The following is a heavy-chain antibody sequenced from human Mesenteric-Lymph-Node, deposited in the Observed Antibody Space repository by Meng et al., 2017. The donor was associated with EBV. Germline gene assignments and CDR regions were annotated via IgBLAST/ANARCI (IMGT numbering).Heavy chain of an antibody. CDR3: ARDYFGLGTYYNYDWIDS. Sequence: VRPQQWGPGLLKPSETLSLTCSVYGGSFSGYYWSWIRQSPGKGLEWIGEINHSGSTNYNPSLKSRVSISLDTSDNQFSLKLHSVTAADTAVYYCARDYFGLGTYYNYDWIDSWGQGTLVHRLL. D-gene: IGHD3-10*01. V-gene: IGHV4-34*01. CDR1: GGSFSGYY. J-gene: IGHJ5*01. CDR2: INHSGST.